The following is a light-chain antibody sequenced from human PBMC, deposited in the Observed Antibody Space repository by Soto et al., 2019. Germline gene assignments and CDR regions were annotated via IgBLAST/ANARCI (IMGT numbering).Light chain of an antibody. CDR1: SSDVGGYNY. J-gene: IGLJ1*01. Sequence: QSALTQPRSVSGSPGQSVTISCTGTSSDVGGYNYVSWYEHHPGTAPKLIIYDVNKRPSGVPDRFSGSKSGNTASLTISGLQAEDEAEYYCCSYAGSYTIYVFGTGTKLTVL. CDR2: DVN. V-gene: IGLV2-11*01. CDR3: CSYAGSYTIYV.